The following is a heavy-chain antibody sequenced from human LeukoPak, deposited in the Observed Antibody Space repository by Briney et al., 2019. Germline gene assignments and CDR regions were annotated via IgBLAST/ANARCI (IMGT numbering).Heavy chain of an antibody. J-gene: IGHJ4*02. V-gene: IGHV1-18*01. D-gene: IGHD1-26*01. CDR1: GYTFTSYG. CDR2: SSAYTGNT. CDR3: ARALAYRGTNRGVFDY. Sequence: ASVKVSCKASGYTFTSYGLSWVRQAPGQGLEWMGWSSAYTGNTDYAQKVQGRVTMTTDTTTSTAYMELRSLRSDDTAVYYCARALAYRGTNRGVFDYWGQGTLVTVSS.